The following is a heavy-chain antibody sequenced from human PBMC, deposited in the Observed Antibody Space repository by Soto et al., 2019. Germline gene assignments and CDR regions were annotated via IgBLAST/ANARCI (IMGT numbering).Heavy chain of an antibody. Sequence: QVQLQESGPGLVKPSDTLSLTCAVSGFSISSGRWWGWIRQPPGKGLEWIGHTSYTGTSDYSPSLKTRVTLAIATPRNQYSLKLDTVTAVDTAVYYCATNLRLEAAEFDYWGQGTLVTVSS. D-gene: IGHD6-13*01. CDR1: GFSISSGRW. J-gene: IGHJ4*02. V-gene: IGHV4-28*01. CDR3: ATNLRLEAAEFDY. CDR2: TSYTGTS.